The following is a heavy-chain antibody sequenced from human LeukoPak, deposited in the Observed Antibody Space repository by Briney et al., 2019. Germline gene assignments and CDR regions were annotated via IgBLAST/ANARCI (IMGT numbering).Heavy chain of an antibody. J-gene: IGHJ3*02. Sequence: SETLSLTCAVYGGSFSGYYWSWIRQPPGKGLEWIGEINHSGSTNYNPSLKSRVTISVDTSKNQFSLKLSSVTAADTAVYYCARVLGELGYCSGGSCHTMDAFDIWGQGTMVTVSS. CDR3: ARVLGELGYCSGGSCHTMDAFDI. CDR1: GGSFSGYY. D-gene: IGHD2-15*01. CDR2: INHSGST. V-gene: IGHV4-34*01.